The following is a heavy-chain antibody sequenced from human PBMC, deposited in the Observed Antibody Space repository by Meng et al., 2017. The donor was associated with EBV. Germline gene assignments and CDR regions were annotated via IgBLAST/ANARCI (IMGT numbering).Heavy chain of an antibody. Sequence: QVPLVQSGAEVKKPGASVKVSSHASVYSATRYGNSWVRQAPGHGLEWMGWISAYNGNTNYAQKLQGRVTMTTDTSTSTAYMELRSLRSDDTAVYYCARVRTFGGVIPPDYWGQGTLVTVSS. CDR3: ARVRTFGGVIPPDY. J-gene: IGHJ4*02. V-gene: IGHV1-18*01. CDR2: ISAYNGNT. D-gene: IGHD3-16*02. CDR1: VYSATRYG.